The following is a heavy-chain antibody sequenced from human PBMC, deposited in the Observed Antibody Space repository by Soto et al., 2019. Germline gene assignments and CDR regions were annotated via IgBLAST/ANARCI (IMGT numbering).Heavy chain of an antibody. CDR2: IYNTGD. Sequence: LSLTFTVSGDSITTRYWSWIRQPPGKGLEWIGYIYNTGDSYNPSLMSRASMSLDTSKNLFSLRLRSVTAADTAVYYCAGGDHWQLVDYWGRGNLVTVSS. V-gene: IGHV4-59*11. J-gene: IGHJ4*02. CDR1: GDSITTRY. D-gene: IGHD6-6*01. CDR3: AGGDHWQLVDY.